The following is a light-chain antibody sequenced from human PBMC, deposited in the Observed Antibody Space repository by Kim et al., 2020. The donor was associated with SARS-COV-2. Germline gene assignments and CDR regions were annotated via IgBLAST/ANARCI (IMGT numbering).Light chain of an antibody. V-gene: IGKV1-9*01. CDR3: QQLNSFPRT. CDR1: QGISSY. CDR2: AAS. Sequence: GDRVTITCRASQGISSYLAWYQQKPGKAPDLLIYAASTLQSGVPSRFSGSGSGTAFTLTISSLQPEDSATYYCQQLNSFPRTFG. J-gene: IGKJ4*01.